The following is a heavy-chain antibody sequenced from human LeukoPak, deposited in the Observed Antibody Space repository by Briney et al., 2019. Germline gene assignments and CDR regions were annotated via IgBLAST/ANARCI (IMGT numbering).Heavy chain of an antibody. D-gene: IGHD1-7*01. Sequence: GGSLRLSCTGSGFTFSSYGMNWVRQAPGKGLEGVAAISLDGSNEYYADSVKGRFTISRDNSKNTLYLQMSSLRAEDTAVFYCARDQNFYFYYGMDVWGQGTTVTVSS. V-gene: IGHV3-30*03. J-gene: IGHJ6*02. CDR1: GFTFSSYG. CDR3: ARDQNFYFYYGMDV. CDR2: ISLDGSNE.